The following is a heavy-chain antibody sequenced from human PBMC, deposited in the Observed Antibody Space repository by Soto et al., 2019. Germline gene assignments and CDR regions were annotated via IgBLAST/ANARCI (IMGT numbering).Heavy chain of an antibody. CDR3: ARGSITIFGVVDYYYYYYMDV. J-gene: IGHJ6*03. V-gene: IGHV1-46*03. Sequence: ASVKVSCKASGYTFTSYYMHWVRQAPGQGLEWMGIINPSGGSTSYAQKFQGRVTMTRDTSTSTVYMELSSLRSEDTAVYYCARGSITIFGVVDYYYYYYMDVWGKGTTVTVSS. CDR1: GYTFTSYY. CDR2: INPSGGST. D-gene: IGHD3-3*01.